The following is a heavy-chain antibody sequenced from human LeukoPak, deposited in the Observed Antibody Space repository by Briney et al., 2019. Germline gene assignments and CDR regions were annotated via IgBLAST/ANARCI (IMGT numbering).Heavy chain of an antibody. D-gene: IGHD3-16*01. V-gene: IGHV1-8*01. CDR2: MNPNSGDT. Sequence: ASVKVSCKASGYTFTSYEINWVRQATGQGLEWMGWMNPNSGDTGYAQKFQGRVTMTRNTSISTAYMELSSLRSEDTAVYYCARATLFPAGELSFFDYWGQGTLVTVSS. CDR3: ARATLFPAGELSFFDY. J-gene: IGHJ4*02. CDR1: GYTFTSYE.